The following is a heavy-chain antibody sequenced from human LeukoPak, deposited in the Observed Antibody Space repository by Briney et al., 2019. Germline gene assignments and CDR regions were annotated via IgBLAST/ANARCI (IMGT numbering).Heavy chain of an antibody. V-gene: IGHV3-30*02. Sequence: PGGSLRLSRAASGFTFSSYGMHWVRQAPGKGLEWVAFIRYDGSNKYYADSVKGRFTISRDNSKNTLYLQMNSLRAEDTAVYYCAKAQGWELPYYFDYWGQGTLVTVSS. J-gene: IGHJ4*02. CDR3: AKAQGWELPYYFDY. CDR1: GFTFSSYG. CDR2: IRYDGSNK. D-gene: IGHD1-26*01.